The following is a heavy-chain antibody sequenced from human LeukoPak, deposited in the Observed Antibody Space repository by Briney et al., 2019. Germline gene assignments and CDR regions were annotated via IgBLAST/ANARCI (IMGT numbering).Heavy chain of an antibody. Sequence: GGSLRLSCAASGYTFSTYDMHWVRQTTGKGLEWVSAIGTAGDTYYPGSVRGRFTISRENAKNSLYLHMNSLRAGDTAVYYCARGIVGALYMDVWGKGTTVTVSS. CDR3: ARGIVGALYMDV. J-gene: IGHJ6*03. D-gene: IGHD1-26*01. CDR1: GYTFSTYD. CDR2: IGTAGDT. V-gene: IGHV3-13*01.